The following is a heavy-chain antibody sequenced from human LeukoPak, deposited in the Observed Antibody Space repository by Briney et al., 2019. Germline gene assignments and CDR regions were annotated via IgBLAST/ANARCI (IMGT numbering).Heavy chain of an antibody. CDR1: GFTFSSYA. Sequence: GGSLRLSCAASGFTFSSYAMNWVRQAPGKGLEWVSAISAGGGSTYYADSVQGRFTISRDNSKNTLYLQMNSLRAEDTAVYYCAKAGDCSSTGCDYYFDYWGQGTLVTVSS. CDR2: ISAGGGST. V-gene: IGHV3-23*01. J-gene: IGHJ4*02. D-gene: IGHD2-2*01. CDR3: AKAGDCSSTGCDYYFDY.